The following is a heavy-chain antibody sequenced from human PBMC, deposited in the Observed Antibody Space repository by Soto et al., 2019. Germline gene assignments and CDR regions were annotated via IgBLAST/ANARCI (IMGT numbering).Heavy chain of an antibody. V-gene: IGHV3-53*01. D-gene: IGHD3-22*01. CDR1: GFTVSSNY. Sequence: PGGSLRLSCAASGFTVSSNYMSWVRQAPGKGLEWVSVIYSGGSTYYADSVKGRFTISRDNSKNTLYLQMNSLRAHDRPVSYCAGSFDSSGSFEYWAEGTLVTVSS. CDR3: AGSFDSSGSFEY. J-gene: IGHJ1*01. CDR2: IYSGGST.